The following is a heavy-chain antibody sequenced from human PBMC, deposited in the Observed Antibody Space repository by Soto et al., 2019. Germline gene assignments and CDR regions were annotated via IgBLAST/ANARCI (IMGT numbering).Heavy chain of an antibody. CDR2: ISAYNGNT. V-gene: IGHV1-18*01. J-gene: IGHJ5*02. CDR1: GYSFTSYA. Sequence: ASVKVCCKASGYSFTSYAMRWVGQATGQGLEWMGWISAYNGNTNYAQKLQGRVTMTTDTSTSTAYMELRSLRSDDTAVYYCARASGSSYWFDPWGQGTLVTVSS. D-gene: IGHD1-26*01. CDR3: ARASGSSYWFDP.